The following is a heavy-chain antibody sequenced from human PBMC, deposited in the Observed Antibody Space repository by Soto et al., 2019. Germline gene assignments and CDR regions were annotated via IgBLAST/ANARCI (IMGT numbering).Heavy chain of an antibody. J-gene: IGHJ4*02. Sequence: SETLSLTCTVSGGSISSGGYSWSWIRQPPGKGLEWIGYIYHSWSTYYNPSLKSRVTISVDTSKNQFSLKLSSVTAADTAVYYCARDYDSSGYNDYWGQGTLVTVSS. D-gene: IGHD3-22*01. V-gene: IGHV4-30-2*01. CDR2: IYHSWST. CDR1: GGSISSGGYS. CDR3: ARDYDSSGYNDY.